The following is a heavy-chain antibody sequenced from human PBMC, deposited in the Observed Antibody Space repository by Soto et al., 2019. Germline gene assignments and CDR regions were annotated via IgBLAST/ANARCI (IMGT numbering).Heavy chain of an antibody. CDR1: GGSFSGYY. D-gene: IGHD2-15*01. CDR2: INHSGST. J-gene: IGHJ6*03. V-gene: IGHV4-34*01. Sequence: QVQLQQWGAGLLKPSETLSLTCAVYGGSFSGYYWSWIRQPPGKGLEWIGEINHSGSTNYNPSLKSRVTISVDTSKNQFSLKLSSVTAADTVVYYCARGTLASYYYYYMDVWGKGTTVTVSS. CDR3: ARGTLASYYYYYMDV.